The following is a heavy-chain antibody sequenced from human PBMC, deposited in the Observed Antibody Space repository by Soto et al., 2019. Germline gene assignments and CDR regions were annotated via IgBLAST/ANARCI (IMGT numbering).Heavy chain of an antibody. CDR2: IIPIFGTA. J-gene: IGHJ4*02. CDR1: GRTFSSYA. V-gene: IGHV1-69*13. D-gene: IGHD3-10*02. Sequence: AASVKVSCKASGRTFSSYAISWVRQAPGQGLEWMGGIIPIFGTANYAQKFQGRVTITADESTSTAYMELSSLRSEDTAVYYCARDIMSGYHTFDYWGQGTLVTVSS. CDR3: ARDIMSGYHTFDY.